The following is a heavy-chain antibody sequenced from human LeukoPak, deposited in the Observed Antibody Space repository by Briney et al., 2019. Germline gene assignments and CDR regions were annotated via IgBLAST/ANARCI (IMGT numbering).Heavy chain of an antibody. CDR2: ISNDERNK. J-gene: IGHJ4*02. V-gene: IGHV3-30*04. D-gene: IGHD5-24*01. Sequence: WGSLRLSCAASGFTFHDFAMHWVRQAPGKGLEWVAVISNDERNKYYRDSVKGRFTISRDNSKNTVYLQMNSLRTEDTAVYYCARPSPPGDGYNPCDYWGPGALVIVSS. CDR1: GFTFHDFA. CDR3: ARPSPPGDGYNPCDY.